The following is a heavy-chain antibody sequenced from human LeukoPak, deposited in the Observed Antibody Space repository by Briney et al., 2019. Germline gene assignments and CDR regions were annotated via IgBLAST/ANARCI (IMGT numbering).Heavy chain of an antibody. Sequence: GESLKISCKGSGYSFSSYWIGWVRQTPGKGLEWMGIIYPGDSDIRYSPSFQGQVTISADKSISTAYLQWSSLKASDTAMYYCARRGYFGSGSYYLDYWGQGTLVTVSS. CDR2: IYPGDSDI. D-gene: IGHD3-10*01. V-gene: IGHV5-51*01. CDR1: GYSFSSYW. CDR3: ARRGYFGSGSYYLDY. J-gene: IGHJ4*02.